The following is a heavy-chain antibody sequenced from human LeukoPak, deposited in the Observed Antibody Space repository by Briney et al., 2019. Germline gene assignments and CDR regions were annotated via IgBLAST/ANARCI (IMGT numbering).Heavy chain of an antibody. CDR2: IRSNSDGGTI. V-gene: IGHV3-15*07. CDR1: GFIFSSFS. Sequence: GGSLRLSCTASGFIFSSFSVNWVRQAPGKGLEWVGRIRSNSDGGTIDYAAPVKGRFTLSRDDSKTTLYLQMNSLQTEDTAVYYCATDFYDSTWGQGTLVTVSS. J-gene: IGHJ5*02. CDR3: ATDFYDST. D-gene: IGHD3-22*01.